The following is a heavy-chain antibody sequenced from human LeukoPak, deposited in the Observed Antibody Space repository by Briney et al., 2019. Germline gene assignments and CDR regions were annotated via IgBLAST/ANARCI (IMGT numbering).Heavy chain of an antibody. CDR3: ARATRIVGATSYYFDY. Sequence: PETLSLTCTVSGGSISSYSWSWIRQPPGKGLEWIGYIYYSGSTNYNPSLKSRVTISVDTSKNQFSLKLSSVTVADTAVYYCARATRIVGATSYYFDYWGQGTLVTVSS. D-gene: IGHD1-26*01. CDR2: IYYSGST. V-gene: IGHV4-59*12. CDR1: GGSISSYS. J-gene: IGHJ4*02.